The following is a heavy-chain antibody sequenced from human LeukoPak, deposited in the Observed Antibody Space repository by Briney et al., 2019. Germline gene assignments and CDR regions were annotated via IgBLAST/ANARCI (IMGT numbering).Heavy chain of an antibody. CDR3: ARLPYSSSWTSDGWFDP. D-gene: IGHD6-13*01. Sequence: YPSETLSLTCAVSGGSISSSNWWSWVRQPPGKGLEWIGEIYHSGSTNYNPSLKSRDTISLDTSKNQFSLKLSSVTAADTAVYYCARLPYSSSWTSDGWFDPWGQGTLVTVSS. CDR1: GGSISSSNW. J-gene: IGHJ5*02. CDR2: IYHSGST. V-gene: IGHV4-4*02.